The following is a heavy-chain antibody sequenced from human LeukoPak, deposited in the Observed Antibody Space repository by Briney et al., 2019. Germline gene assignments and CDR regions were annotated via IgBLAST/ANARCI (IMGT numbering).Heavy chain of an antibody. J-gene: IGHJ3*02. CDR1: GFTFTSSA. CDR3: AADAYCGGDCYSGAFDI. D-gene: IGHD2-21*02. V-gene: IGHV1-58*01. CDR2: IVVGSGNT. Sequence: GASVNVSCKASGFTFTSSAVQWVRQARGQRLEWIGWIVVGSGNTNYAQKFQERVTITRDMSTSTAYMELSSLRSEDTAVYYCAADAYCGGDCYSGAFDIWGQGTMVTVSS.